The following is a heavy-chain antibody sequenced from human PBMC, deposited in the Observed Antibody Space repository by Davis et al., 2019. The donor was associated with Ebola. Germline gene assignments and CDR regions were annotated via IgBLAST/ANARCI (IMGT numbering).Heavy chain of an antibody. D-gene: IGHD1-7*01. CDR2: FDPEDGET. V-gene: IGHV1-24*01. CDR1: GYTLTELS. CDR3: ATDPRTGTTVR. Sequence: AASVKVSCKVSGYTLTELSMHWVRQAPGKGLEWMGGFDPEDGETIYAQKFQGRVIMTEDTSTDTAYMELSSLRSEDTAVYYCATDPRTGTTVRWGQGTLVTVSS. J-gene: IGHJ4*02.